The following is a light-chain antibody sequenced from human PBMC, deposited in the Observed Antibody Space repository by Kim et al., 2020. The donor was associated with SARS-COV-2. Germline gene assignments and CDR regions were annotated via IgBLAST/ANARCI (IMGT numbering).Light chain of an antibody. CDR3: NSRDSSFYV. V-gene: IGLV3-19*01. CDR1: SPRSYY. Sequence: SSELTQDPAVSVALGQTVRITCQGDSPRSYYASWYQQKPGQAPVLVIYGKNNRPSGIPDRFSGSSSGNTASLTITGAQAEDEGDYYCNSRDSSFYVFGTG. J-gene: IGLJ1*01. CDR2: GKN.